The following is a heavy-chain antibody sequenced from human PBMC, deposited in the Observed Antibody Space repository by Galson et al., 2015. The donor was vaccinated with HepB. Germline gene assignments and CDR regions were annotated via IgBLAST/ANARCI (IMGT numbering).Heavy chain of an antibody. CDR1: GGSFSGYY. J-gene: IGHJ5*02. CDR2: INHSGST. V-gene: IGHV4-34*01. D-gene: IGHD2-2*01. CDR3: ARLRYLGQLLLANWFDP. Sequence: ETLSLTCAVYGGSFSGYYWSWIRQPPGKGLEWIGEINHSGSTNYNPSLKSRVTISVDTSKNQFSMKLSSVTAADTAVYYCARLRYLGQLLLANWFDPWGQGTLVTVSS.